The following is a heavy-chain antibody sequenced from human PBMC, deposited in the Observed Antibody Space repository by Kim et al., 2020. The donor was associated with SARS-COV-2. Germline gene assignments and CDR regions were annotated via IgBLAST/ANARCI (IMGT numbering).Heavy chain of an antibody. Sequence: ASVKVSCKASGYTFTSYYMHWLRQAPGQGLEWMGIINPSGGSTSYAQKFQGRVTMTRDTSTSTVYMELSSLRSEDTAVYYCARDSVGATGWGYHYYYYYGMDVWGQGTTVTVSS. CDR2: INPSGGST. J-gene: IGHJ6*02. CDR3: ARDSVGATGWGYHYYYYYGMDV. CDR1: GYTFTSYY. V-gene: IGHV1-46*01. D-gene: IGHD1-26*01.